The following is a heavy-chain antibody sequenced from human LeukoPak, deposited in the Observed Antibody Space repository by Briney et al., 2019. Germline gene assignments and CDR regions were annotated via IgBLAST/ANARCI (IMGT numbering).Heavy chain of an antibody. CDR2: INPNSGGT. CDR1: GYTFTGYY. D-gene: IGHD3-10*01. CDR3: AREDPLYASGADTFDY. V-gene: IGHV1-2*02. Sequence: ASVKVSCKASGYTFTGYYMHWVRQAPGQGLEWMGWINPNSGGTNSAQKFQGRGTMTRDTSISTAYMELSRLRSDDTAVYYCAREDPLYASGADTFDYWGQGTLVTVSS. J-gene: IGHJ4*02.